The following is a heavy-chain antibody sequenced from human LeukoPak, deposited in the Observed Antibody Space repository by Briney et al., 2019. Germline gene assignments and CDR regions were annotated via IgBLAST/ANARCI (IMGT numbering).Heavy chain of an antibody. Sequence: SETLSLTCNVSGGSISSYYWSWIGQPAGKGLEGIGLIYTSGGTNYNPSLKNRVTMSVDTSKTQFSLKLSSVTAADTAVYYCARAGSGALRDWGQGTLVTVSS. V-gene: IGHV4-4*07. CDR1: GGSISSYY. CDR3: ARAGSGALRD. J-gene: IGHJ4*02. D-gene: IGHD3-10*01. CDR2: IYTSGGT.